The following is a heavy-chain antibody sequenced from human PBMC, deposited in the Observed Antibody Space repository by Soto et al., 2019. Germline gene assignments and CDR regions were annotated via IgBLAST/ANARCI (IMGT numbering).Heavy chain of an antibody. V-gene: IGHV3-43*01. D-gene: IGHD5-12*01. CDR3: AKEGNRDGYNSVYYYGMDV. CDR2: ISWDGGST. J-gene: IGHJ6*02. CDR1: GFTFDDYT. Sequence: GGSLRLSCAASGFTFDDYTMHWVRQAPGKGLEWVSLISWDGGSTYYADSVKGRFTISRDNSKNSLYLQMNSLRTEDTALYYCAKEGNRDGYNSVYYYGMDVWGQGTTVTVSS.